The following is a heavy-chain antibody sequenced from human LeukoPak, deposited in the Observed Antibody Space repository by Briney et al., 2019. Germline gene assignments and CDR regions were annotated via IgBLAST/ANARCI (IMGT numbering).Heavy chain of an antibody. Sequence: ASVKVSCKASGGTFSSYAITWVRQAPGHGLEWMGWIITRNGNIKYAQNLQGRVTMTADASTGTAYRELRSLRSDDTAVYYCGRDLYSGSSPVKYWGQGTLVTVSS. CDR2: IITRNGNI. CDR1: GGTFSSYA. D-gene: IGHD1-26*01. CDR3: GRDLYSGSSPVKY. J-gene: IGHJ4*02. V-gene: IGHV1-18*01.